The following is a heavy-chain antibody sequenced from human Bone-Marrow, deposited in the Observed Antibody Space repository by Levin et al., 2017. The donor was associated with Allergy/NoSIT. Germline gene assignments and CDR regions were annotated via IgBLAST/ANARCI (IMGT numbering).Heavy chain of an antibody. D-gene: IGHD7-27*01. CDR3: AHRLDGYGTNWDFGSFNY. CDR2: AYCDDDH. J-gene: IGHJ4*02. CDR1: GFSLTTGGVG. Sequence: NVSGPTLVKPTQTLTLTCTFSGFSLTTGGVGVGWIRQPPGKALEWLAFAYCDDDHRYSPSLKSRLTVTKDTSTNQVVLRMTNMDPVDTATYYCAHRLDGYGTNWDFGSFNYWGQGTLVTVSS. V-gene: IGHV2-5*02.